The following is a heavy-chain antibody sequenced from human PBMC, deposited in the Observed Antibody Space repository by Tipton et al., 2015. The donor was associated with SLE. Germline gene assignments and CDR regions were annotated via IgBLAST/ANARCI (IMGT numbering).Heavy chain of an antibody. V-gene: IGHV4-34*01. CDR2: TDHNGDA. CDR1: GGSFNTYY. J-gene: IGHJ3*01. D-gene: IGHD2-15*01. CDR3: ARHPGYGAVDF. Sequence: TLSLTCTVSGGSFNTYYWGWLRQPPGQGLEWIGETDHNGDATYNPSLKSRATISLDTSKNQFSLRLTSMTAADAAVYYCARHPGYGAVDFWGQGTKVTMSS.